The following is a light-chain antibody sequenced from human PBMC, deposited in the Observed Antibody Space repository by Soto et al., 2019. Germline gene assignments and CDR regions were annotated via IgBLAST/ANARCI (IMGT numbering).Light chain of an antibody. CDR3: QQRSYWPLT. V-gene: IGKV3-11*01. CDR2: QAS. J-gene: IGKJ4*01. CDR1: QSISTS. Sequence: EIVLTQSPATLSLSPGERATLSCRASQSISTSLAWYQQKRGQAPRLPIYQASTRATGIPSRFGGSGSGTDFTLTISSLEPEDFAVYYCQQRSYWPLTFGGGTRVEIK.